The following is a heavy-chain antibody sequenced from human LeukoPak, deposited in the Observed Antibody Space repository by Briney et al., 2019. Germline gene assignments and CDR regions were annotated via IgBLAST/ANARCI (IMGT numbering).Heavy chain of an antibody. CDR2: ISWNSGSI. CDR1: GFTFDDYA. J-gene: IGHJ4*02. V-gene: IGHV3-9*01. D-gene: IGHD5-12*01. CDR3: AKEASGYDYDYFDY. Sequence: LPWGSLRLSCAASGFTFDDYAMHWVRQAPGKGLEWVSGISWNSGSIGYADSVKGRFTISRDNAKNSLYLQMNSLRAEDTALYYCAKEASGYDYDYFDYWGQGTLVTVSS.